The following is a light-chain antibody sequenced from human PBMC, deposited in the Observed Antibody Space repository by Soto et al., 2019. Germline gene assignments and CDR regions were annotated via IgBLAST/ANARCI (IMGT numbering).Light chain of an antibody. CDR3: QSYDSSNREV. CDR1: SSSIGAGYD. CDR2: GNF. J-gene: IGLJ3*02. V-gene: IGLV1-40*01. Sequence: QAVVTQPPSVSGAPGQRVTISCAGGSSSIGAGYDVHWYQQLPGTAPKLLIYGNFNRPSGVPDRFSGSKSGTSASLAITGLQAGDEADYYCQSYDSSNREVFGGGTKLTVL.